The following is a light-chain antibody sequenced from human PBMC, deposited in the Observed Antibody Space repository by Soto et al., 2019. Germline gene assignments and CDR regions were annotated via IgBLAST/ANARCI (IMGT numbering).Light chain of an antibody. J-gene: IGKJ5*01. CDR2: GAF. CDR3: QRYGSSPT. V-gene: IGKV3-20*01. Sequence: FKQPPGAQSFTSRERLNLSCRASQIVPSDYLAWYHQEPGKAPRLLIYGAFNRATGIPDRLSGSGSGTDFTLTIRRLEPEDIAVDFCQRYGSSPTFGQGTRLEIK. CDR1: QIVPSDY.